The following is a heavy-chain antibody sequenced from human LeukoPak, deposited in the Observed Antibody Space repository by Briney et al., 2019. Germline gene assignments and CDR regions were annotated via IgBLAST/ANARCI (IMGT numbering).Heavy chain of an antibody. CDR2: IYYSGST. Sequence: SETLSLTCTVSGGSISSSSYYWGWIRQPPGKGLEWIGSIYYSGSTYYNPSLKSRVTISVDTSKNQFSLKLSSVTAADTAVYYCARQGIAVAGPSGYFDYWGQGTLVTVSS. J-gene: IGHJ4*02. V-gene: IGHV4-39*01. CDR1: GGSISSSSYY. CDR3: ARQGIAVAGPSGYFDY. D-gene: IGHD6-19*01.